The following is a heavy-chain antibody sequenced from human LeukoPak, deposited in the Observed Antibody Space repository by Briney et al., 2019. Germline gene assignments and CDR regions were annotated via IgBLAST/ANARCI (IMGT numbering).Heavy chain of an antibody. CDR1: GFTFSAYS. V-gene: IGHV3-21*01. D-gene: IGHD6-13*01. CDR3: ARGAAAGRGSNWFDP. J-gene: IGHJ5*02. CDR2: ISSSSAYI. Sequence: PGRSLRLSCAASGFTFSAYSMNWVRQAPGKGLEWVSDISSSSAYIFYADSVKGRFTISRDNAKNSLYLQVNSLRVEDTAVYYCARGAAAGRGSNWFDPWGQGTLVTVSS.